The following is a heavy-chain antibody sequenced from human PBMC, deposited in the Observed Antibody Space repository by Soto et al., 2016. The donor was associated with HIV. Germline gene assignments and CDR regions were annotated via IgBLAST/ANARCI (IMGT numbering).Heavy chain of an antibody. CDR3: ARLIAAPS. D-gene: IGHD6-13*01. Sequence: EVQLVESGGVLVQPGGSLRLSCAASGFTFSSYSMNWVRQAPGKGLEWVSYISSSGATIYYADSVKGRFTISRDNAQKSLYLQMNSLRAEDTAIYYCARLIAAPSWGQGTLVTVSS. J-gene: IGHJ5*02. V-gene: IGHV3-48*04. CDR1: GFTFSSYS. CDR2: ISSSGATI.